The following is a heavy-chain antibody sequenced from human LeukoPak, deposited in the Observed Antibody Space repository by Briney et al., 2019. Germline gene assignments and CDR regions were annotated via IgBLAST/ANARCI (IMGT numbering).Heavy chain of an antibody. CDR1: GFTVSSNY. J-gene: IGHJ4*02. Sequence: PGGSLRLSCAASGFTVSSNYMSWVRQAPGKGLEWVSVIYSGGSTYYADSVKGRFTISRDNSKNTLYLQMNSLRAEDTAVYYCAKDRSEGIQLWSLFDYWGQGTLVTVSS. D-gene: IGHD5-18*01. CDR2: IYSGGST. CDR3: AKDRSEGIQLWSLFDY. V-gene: IGHV3-66*01.